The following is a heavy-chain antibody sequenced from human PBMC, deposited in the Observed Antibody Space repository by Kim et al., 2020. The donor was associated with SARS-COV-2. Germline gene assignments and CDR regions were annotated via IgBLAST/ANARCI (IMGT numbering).Heavy chain of an antibody. D-gene: IGHD1-26*01. CDR2: ISCDGSNK. Sequence: GGSLRLSCAASGFTFSSYAMHWVRQAPGKGLEWVAVISCDGSNKYYADSVKGRFTISRDNSKNTLYLQMNSLRAEDTAVYYCARTYSGSYSGYFDYWGQGTLVTVSS. J-gene: IGHJ4*02. V-gene: IGHV3-30*04. CDR1: GFTFSSYA. CDR3: ARTYSGSYSGYFDY.